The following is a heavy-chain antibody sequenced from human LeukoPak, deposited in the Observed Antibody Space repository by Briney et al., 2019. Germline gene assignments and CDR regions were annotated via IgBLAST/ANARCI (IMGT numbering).Heavy chain of an antibody. J-gene: IGHJ6*03. CDR1: GGSISSSNW. Sequence: NPSGTLSLTCAVSGGSISSSNWWNWVRQPPGKGLEWIGEIHHSGRTNYNPPLKSRVTISVDKSKNQFSLKLSSVTAADTAVYYCARAMIVVVRGRNYYYMDVWGKGTTVTVSS. CDR3: ARAMIVVVRGRNYYYMDV. V-gene: IGHV4-4*02. CDR2: IHHSGRT. D-gene: IGHD3-22*01.